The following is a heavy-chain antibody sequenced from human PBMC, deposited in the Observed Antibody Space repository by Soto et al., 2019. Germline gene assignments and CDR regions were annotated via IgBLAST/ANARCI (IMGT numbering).Heavy chain of an antibody. J-gene: IGHJ4*02. CDR1: GGSISGSD. CDR2: VYYTGST. D-gene: IGHD2-8*02. Sequence: SETLSLTCSVSGGSISGSDWSWIRQSPGKGLEWLGYVYYTGSTNYSPSLRSRVSISVDTTKNEFSLRLSSVPAADAAVYFCARSVAVTGAHIGYWGQGTQVSVSS. V-gene: IGHV4-59*01. CDR3: ARSVAVTGAHIGY.